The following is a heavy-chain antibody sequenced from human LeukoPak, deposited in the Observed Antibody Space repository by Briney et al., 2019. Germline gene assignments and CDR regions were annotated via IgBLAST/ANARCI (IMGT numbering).Heavy chain of an antibody. CDR2: ISYDGSNK. D-gene: IGHD4-17*01. CDR3: ARGVGRDYGDYLFDY. V-gene: IGHV3-30*03. J-gene: IGHJ4*02. Sequence: GGSLRLSCAASGFTFSSYGMHWVRQAPGKGLEWVAVISYDGSNKYYADSVKGRFTISRDNSKNTLYLQMNSLRAEDTAVYYCARGVGRDYGDYLFDYWGQGTLVTVSS. CDR1: GFTFSSYG.